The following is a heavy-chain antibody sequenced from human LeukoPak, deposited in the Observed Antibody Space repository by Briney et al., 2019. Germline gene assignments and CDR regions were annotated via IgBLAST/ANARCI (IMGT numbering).Heavy chain of an antibody. J-gene: IGHJ4*02. D-gene: IGHD5-12*01. Sequence: PGGSLRLSCAAYGFTFSSYRMSWVRQAPGKGLEWVANIKQDGSEKYYVDSVKGRFTISRDNAKNSLYLQMNSLRAEDTAVYYCARDDVGGFFYWGQGTLVTVSS. CDR2: IKQDGSEK. CDR3: ARDDVGGFFY. CDR1: GFTFSSYR. V-gene: IGHV3-7*01.